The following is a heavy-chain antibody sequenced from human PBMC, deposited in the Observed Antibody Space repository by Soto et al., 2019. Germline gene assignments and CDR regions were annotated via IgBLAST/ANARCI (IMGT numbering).Heavy chain of an antibody. CDR1: GYTFTSYD. V-gene: IGHV1-8*01. J-gene: IGHJ4*02. Sequence: ASVKVSCKASGYTFTSYDINWVRQATGRGLEWMGWMNPNSGNTGYAQKFQGRVTMTRNTSISTAYMELSSLRSEDTAVYYCARVKHDFWSGSTVNWGQGTLVTVSS. D-gene: IGHD3-3*01. CDR2: MNPNSGNT. CDR3: ARVKHDFWSGSTVN.